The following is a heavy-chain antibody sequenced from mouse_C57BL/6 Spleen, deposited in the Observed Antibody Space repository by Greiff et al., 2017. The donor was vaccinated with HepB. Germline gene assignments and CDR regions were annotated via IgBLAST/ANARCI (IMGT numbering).Heavy chain of an antibody. Sequence: VQLQQSGAELVKPGASVKISCKASGYAFSSYWMNWVKQRPGKGLEWIGQIYPGDGDTNYNGKFKGKATLTADKSSSTAYMQLSSLNSEDSAVYFCARRRGYDPWFAYWGQGTLVTVSA. V-gene: IGHV1-80*01. CDR3: ARRRGYDPWFAY. J-gene: IGHJ3*01. CDR2: IYPGDGDT. D-gene: IGHD2-3*01. CDR1: GYAFSSYW.